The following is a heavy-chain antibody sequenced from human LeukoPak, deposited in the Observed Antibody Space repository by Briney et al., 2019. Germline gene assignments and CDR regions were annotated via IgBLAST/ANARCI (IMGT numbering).Heavy chain of an antibody. V-gene: IGHV3-23*01. CDR3: ASISHKEAYYYDSSGYDAFDI. J-gene: IGHJ3*02. Sequence: PGGSLRLSCAASGFTFSSYAMSWVRQAPGKGLEWVSAISGSGGSTYYADSVKGRFTISRDNSKNTLYLQMNSLRAEDTAVYYCASISHKEAYYYDSSGYDAFDIWGQGTMVTVSS. CDR2: ISGSGGST. CDR1: GFTFSSYA. D-gene: IGHD3-22*01.